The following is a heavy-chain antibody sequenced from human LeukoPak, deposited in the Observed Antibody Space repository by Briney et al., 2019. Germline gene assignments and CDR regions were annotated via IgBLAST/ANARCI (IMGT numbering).Heavy chain of an antibody. J-gene: IGHJ6*03. V-gene: IGHV4-39*01. CDR2: FYYGGTT. Sequence: SETLSLTCSVSGASFNNSPYYWGSTRQPPGKGLEWNGNFYYGGTTYYDPSLKSRITLSVHRSENHFSLKLRSVTPADTAVYSCARQGEHSGVDYYMEVSGKGDPGTASS. CDR1: GASFNNSPYY. D-gene: IGHD2-15*01. CDR3: ARQGEHSGVDYYMEV.